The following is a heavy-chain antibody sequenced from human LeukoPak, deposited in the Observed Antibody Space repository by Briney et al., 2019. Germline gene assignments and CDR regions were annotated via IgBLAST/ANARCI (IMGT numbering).Heavy chain of an antibody. Sequence: GESLKFSSAASGFPFSDITINWVRQAPGRGLGWFSFISSRGSTVGYADSVKGRFTVSRDNATNSVFLQMNSLRAEDAAVYYCERASVVDTAKIEKFYYSHMDVWGKGPTVTVSS. CDR1: GFPFSDIT. V-gene: IGHV3-48*04. D-gene: IGHD5-18*01. CDR3: ERASVVDTAKIEKFYYSHMDV. CDR2: ISSRGSTV. J-gene: IGHJ6*03.